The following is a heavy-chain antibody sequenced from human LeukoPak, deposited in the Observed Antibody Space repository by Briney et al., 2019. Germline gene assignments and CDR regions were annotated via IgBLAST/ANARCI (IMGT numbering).Heavy chain of an antibody. D-gene: IGHD3-10*01. V-gene: IGHV3-74*01. CDR3: ARDKKSGESSEIDY. CDR1: GFSFSNYW. CDR2: INRDGSTT. J-gene: IGHJ4*02. Sequence: PGGSLRLSCAASGFSFSNYWVHWVCQAPGKGLVWVSRINRDGSTTNYADSVKGRFTVSRDNAKNTLNLQMNSLRAEDTAVYYCARDKKSGESSEIDYWGQGTLVTVSS.